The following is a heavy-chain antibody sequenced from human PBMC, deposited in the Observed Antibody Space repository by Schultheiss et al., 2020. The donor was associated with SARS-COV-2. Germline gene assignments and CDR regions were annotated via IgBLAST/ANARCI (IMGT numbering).Heavy chain of an antibody. CDR2: ISGSGGST. CDR1: GFTFSSYA. CDR3: ARDKSEAMVTIARMDV. V-gene: IGHV3-23*01. D-gene: IGHD5-18*01. Sequence: GGSLRLSCAASGFTFSSYAMSWVRQAPGKGLEWVSAISGSGGSTYYVDSVKGRFTISRDNSKNTLYLQMNSLRAEDTAVYYCARDKSEAMVTIARMDVWGQGTTVTVSS. J-gene: IGHJ6*02.